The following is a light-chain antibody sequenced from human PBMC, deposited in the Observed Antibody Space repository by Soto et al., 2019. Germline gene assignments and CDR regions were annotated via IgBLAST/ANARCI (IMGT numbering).Light chain of an antibody. Sequence: DIVMTQSPDSLAVSLGERATINCKSSQSVLYSSNNKNCIAWYQQKPGQPPKLLISWASTRESGVPDRFSGSGSGTDFTLTSSSLQAEDVAVYYCQQYYSIVTFGQGTKVEIK. V-gene: IGKV4-1*01. CDR1: QSVLYSSNNKNC. CDR2: WAS. CDR3: QQYYSIVT. J-gene: IGKJ1*01.